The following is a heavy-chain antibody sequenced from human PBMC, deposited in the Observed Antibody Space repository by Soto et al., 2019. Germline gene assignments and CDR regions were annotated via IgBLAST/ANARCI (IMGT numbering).Heavy chain of an antibody. J-gene: IGHJ4*02. V-gene: IGHV1-69*13. CDR3: ARESDYDSSGYLDY. CDR2: IIPIFGTA. Sequence: ASVKVSFKASGGTFSSYAISWVRQAPGQGLEWMGGIIPIFGTANYAQKFQGRVTITADESTSTAYMELSSLRSEDTAVYYCARESDYDSSGYLDYWGQGTLVTVSS. D-gene: IGHD3-22*01. CDR1: GGTFSSYA.